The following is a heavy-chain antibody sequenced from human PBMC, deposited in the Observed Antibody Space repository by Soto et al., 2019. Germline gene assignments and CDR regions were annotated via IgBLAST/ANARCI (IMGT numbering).Heavy chain of an antibody. CDR1: GYTFNSYG. Sequence: QVQLVQSGAEVKKPGASVKVSCKASGYTFNSYGINWVRRAPGQGLEWVGWISAYNGNTNYAEKFQGRVTMTTDTXXSTAYMDLRSLRSDDTAVYYCARDTYYYDHSGSDYWGQGTLVTVSS. V-gene: IGHV1-18*01. J-gene: IGHJ4*02. CDR3: ARDTYYYDHSGSDY. D-gene: IGHD3-22*01. CDR2: ISAYNGNT.